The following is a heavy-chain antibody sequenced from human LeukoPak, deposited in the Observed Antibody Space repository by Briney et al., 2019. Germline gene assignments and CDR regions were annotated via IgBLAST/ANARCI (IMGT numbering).Heavy chain of an antibody. V-gene: IGHV3-30-3*01. J-gene: IGHJ4*02. D-gene: IGHD3-22*01. Sequence: GGSLRLSCAASGFTFSSYAMHWVRQAPGKGLEWVAVISYDGSNKYYADSVKGRFNISRDNSKNTLYLQMNSLRAEDTAVYYCARELYYDSSGYYPYFDYWGQGTLVTVSS. CDR2: ISYDGSNK. CDR1: GFTFSSYA. CDR3: ARELYYDSSGYYPYFDY.